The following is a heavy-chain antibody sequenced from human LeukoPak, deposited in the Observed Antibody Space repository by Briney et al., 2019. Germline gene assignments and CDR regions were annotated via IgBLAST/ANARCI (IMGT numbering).Heavy chain of an antibody. D-gene: IGHD4-17*01. Sequence: PGGSLRLSCAASGFTVSSNYMGWVRQAPGKGLEWVSVIYSGGSTYYADSVKGRFTISRDNSKNTLYLQMNSLRAEDTAVYYCARALSYGDYCDYWGQGTLVTVSS. CDR3: ARALSYGDYCDY. V-gene: IGHV3-53*01. CDR2: IYSGGST. CDR1: GFTVSSNY. J-gene: IGHJ4*02.